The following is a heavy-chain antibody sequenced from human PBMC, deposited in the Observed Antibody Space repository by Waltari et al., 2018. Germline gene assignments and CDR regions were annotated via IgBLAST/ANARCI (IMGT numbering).Heavy chain of an antibody. D-gene: IGHD2-2*01. Sequence: QVQLVQSGAEVKKPGASVKVSCKASGYTFTGYYMHWVRQAPGQGLEWMGWINPNSGGTNYAQKFQGRVTMTRDTSISTAYMELSRLRSDDTAVYYCARAVDCSSTSCSNWFDPWGQGTLVTVSS. V-gene: IGHV1-2*02. CDR3: ARAVDCSSTSCSNWFDP. CDR2: INPNSGGT. CDR1: GYTFTGYY. J-gene: IGHJ5*02.